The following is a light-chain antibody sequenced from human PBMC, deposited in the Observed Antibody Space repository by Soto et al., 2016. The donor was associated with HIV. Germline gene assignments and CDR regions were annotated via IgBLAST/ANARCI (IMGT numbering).Light chain of an antibody. V-gene: IGLV3-21*03. CDR2: DDT. CDR1: NVGNKS. Sequence: SYVLTQPSSVSVAPGKTASITCGGNNVGNKSVFWYQQKPGQAPVLVLYDDTDRPSGRFSGSNSGNTATLIISRVEDGDEADYYCQVWDSTVDHPGVFGGGTKMTVL. J-gene: IGLJ3*02. CDR3: QVWDSTVDHPGV.